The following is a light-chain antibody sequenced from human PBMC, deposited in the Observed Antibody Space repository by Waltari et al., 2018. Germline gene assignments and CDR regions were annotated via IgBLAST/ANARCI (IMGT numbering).Light chain of an antibody. CDR2: KAS. CDR1: QSIRSW. J-gene: IGKJ4*01. V-gene: IGKV1-5*03. Sequence: DIQMPQSPYTLSASVADRVTITCRASQSIRSWLAWYQQKPGKAPKLLIYKASSLQSGVPSRFSGSGSGTEFTLTISSLQPDDFVTYYCQQYKSYPLTFGGGTKVEIK. CDR3: QQYKSYPLT.